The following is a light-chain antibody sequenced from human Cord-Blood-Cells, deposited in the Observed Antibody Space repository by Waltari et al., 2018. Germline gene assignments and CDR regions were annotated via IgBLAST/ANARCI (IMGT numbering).Light chain of an antibody. CDR2: AAS. Sequence: DIQMTQSPSSLSASVGDRVTITCRASQSISSYLHWYQQKPGKAPKLLIYAASSLQSGVPSMFSGSGSGTDFTLTISSLQPEDCATYYCQQSYSTPYTFGQGTKLEIK. V-gene: IGKV1-39*01. CDR1: QSISSY. J-gene: IGKJ2*01. CDR3: QQSYSTPYT.